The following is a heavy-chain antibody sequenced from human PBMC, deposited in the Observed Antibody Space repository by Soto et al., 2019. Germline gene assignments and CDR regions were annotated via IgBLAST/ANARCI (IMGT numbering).Heavy chain of an antibody. D-gene: IGHD3-10*01. CDR3: ARGVGFGYYYYHMDL. CDR2: IYYSGSA. J-gene: IGHJ6*02. Sequence: LETLSLTCTVSGDSVTSVSDYWSWIRQPPGKGLEWIGYIYYSGSADYNPSLGSRVTISIDTSKNQFSLKLTSVTAADTAVYYCARGVGFGYYYYHMDLWGQGTTVTVSS. CDR1: GDSVTSVSDY. V-gene: IGHV4-61*01.